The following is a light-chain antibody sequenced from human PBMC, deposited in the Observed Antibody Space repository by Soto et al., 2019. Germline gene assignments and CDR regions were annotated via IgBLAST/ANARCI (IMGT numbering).Light chain of an antibody. CDR2: GAS. CDR1: QSVSSN. Sequence: EIVSTQSPATLSVSPGERATLSCRASQSVSSNLAWYQQKPGQAPRLLIYGASTRATGIPARFSGSGSGTEFTLAISSLQSEDFAVYYCQQYNNGITFGQGTRLEIK. V-gene: IGKV3-15*01. J-gene: IGKJ5*01. CDR3: QQYNNGIT.